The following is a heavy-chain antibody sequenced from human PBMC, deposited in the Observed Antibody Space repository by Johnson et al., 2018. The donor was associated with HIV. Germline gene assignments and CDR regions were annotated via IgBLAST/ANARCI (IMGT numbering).Heavy chain of an antibody. CDR2: ISGSGGST. V-gene: IGHV3-NL1*01. D-gene: IGHD4-17*01. CDR1: GFTFSSYG. CDR3: ARGGLGDYGVALDI. J-gene: IGHJ3*02. Sequence: QVQLVESGGGVVQPGRSLRLSCAASGFTFSSYGMHWVRQAPGKGLEWVSAISGSGGSTYYADSVKGRFTISRDNSKNTLYLQMNSLRAEDTAVSYCARGGLGDYGVALDIWGQGTMVTVAS.